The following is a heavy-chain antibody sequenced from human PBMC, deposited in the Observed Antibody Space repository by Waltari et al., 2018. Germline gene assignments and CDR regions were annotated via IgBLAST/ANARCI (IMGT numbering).Heavy chain of an antibody. CDR3: ARGIAAAKYYFDY. CDR1: GGSFSGYY. J-gene: IGHJ4*02. CDR2: INHSGST. Sequence: QVQLQQWGAGLLKPSETLSLTCAVYGGSFSGYYWSWIRQPPGKGLEWIGEINHSGSTNYNPSLKSRVTISVDTYKNQFSLKLSAVTAADTAVYYCARGIAAAKYYFDYWGQGTLVTVSS. D-gene: IGHD6-13*01. V-gene: IGHV4-34*01.